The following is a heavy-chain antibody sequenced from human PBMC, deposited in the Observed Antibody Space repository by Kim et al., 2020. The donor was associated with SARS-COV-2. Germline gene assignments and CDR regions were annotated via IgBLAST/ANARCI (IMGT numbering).Heavy chain of an antibody. D-gene: IGHD3-22*01. CDR3: ARDDYDSSGYSQYYFDY. J-gene: IGHJ4*02. Sequence: FQGRVTSTADESTSTAYMELSSLRSEDTAVYYCARDDYDSSGYSQYYFDYWGQGTLVTVSS. V-gene: IGHV1-69*01.